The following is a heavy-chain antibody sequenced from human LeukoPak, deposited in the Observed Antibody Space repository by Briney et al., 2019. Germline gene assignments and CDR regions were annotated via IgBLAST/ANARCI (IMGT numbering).Heavy chain of an antibody. CDR3: ARGRVEILTGYYLY. CDR1: GHTFTSYD. D-gene: IGHD3-9*01. CDR2: INPDSGGT. J-gene: IGHJ4*02. V-gene: IGHV1-2*02. Sequence: ASVKVSCKASGHTFTSYDINWVRQAPGQGLEWMGWINPDSGGTYYAQKFQGRVTMTRDTSISTAYMELSRLRSDDTAVYYCARGRVEILTGYYLYWGQGTLVTVSS.